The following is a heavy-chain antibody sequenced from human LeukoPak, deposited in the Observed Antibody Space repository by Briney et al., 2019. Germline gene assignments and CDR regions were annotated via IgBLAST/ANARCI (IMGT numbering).Heavy chain of an antibody. Sequence: GGPLRLSCAASGLTVSTSYMSWVRQVPGKGLKWVSLTYSSGSTYYADSVKGRFTISRDHSKNTLYLQMSSLTAADTAVYYCARTSLSGDGYKVGYFDSWGQGTLVTVSS. D-gene: IGHD5-24*01. CDR2: TYSSGST. CDR1: GLTVSTSY. CDR3: ARTSLSGDGYKVGYFDS. J-gene: IGHJ4*02. V-gene: IGHV3-53*01.